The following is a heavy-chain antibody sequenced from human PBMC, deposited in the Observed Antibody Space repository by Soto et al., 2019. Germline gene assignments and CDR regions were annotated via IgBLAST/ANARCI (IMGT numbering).Heavy chain of an antibody. D-gene: IGHD4-17*01. V-gene: IGHV3-7*01. CDR1: GFTFSRYW. CDR2: IKQDGSEN. Sequence: EVKLVESGGGLVHPGGSLRLSCAASGFTFSRYWMTWVRQAPGKGLEWVANIKQDGSENYYVDSVKGRFTISRDNAKNSLFLQMNRLRVEDTAIYYCASPPTGWDFGDDNRFDPWGQGTLVTVSS. J-gene: IGHJ5*02. CDR3: ASPPTGWDFGDDNRFDP.